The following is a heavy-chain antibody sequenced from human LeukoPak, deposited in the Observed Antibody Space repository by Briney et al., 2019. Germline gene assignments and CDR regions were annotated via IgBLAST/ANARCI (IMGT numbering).Heavy chain of an antibody. CDR2: INPNSGCT. V-gene: IGHV1-2*02. D-gene: IGHD5-18*01. Sequence: ASVKVSCKPSGYTFTCYYMHWVRQAPGQGLEWMGWINPNSGCTNYAQKFQGRVTKTRDTPISTAYMELSRLRSDDTAVYYCTRGRGYSYGDPHPGDDYWGQGTLVTVSS. CDR3: TRGRGYSYGDPHPGDDY. CDR1: GYTFTCYY. J-gene: IGHJ4*02.